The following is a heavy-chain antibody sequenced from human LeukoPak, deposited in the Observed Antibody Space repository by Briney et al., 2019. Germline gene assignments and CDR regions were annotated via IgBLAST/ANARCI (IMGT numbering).Heavy chain of an antibody. V-gene: IGHV3-53*01. CDR3: ASGSGTYCAPYYYMDV. CDR2: IYSGGST. J-gene: IGHJ6*03. Sequence: GGSLRLSRAASGFTVSNNYMSWVRQAPGKGLEWVSVIYSGGSTYYADSVKGRFTISRDNSKNTLYLQMNNLRAEDTAVYYCASGSGTYCAPYYYMDVWGKGTTVTVSS. CDR1: GFTVSNNY. D-gene: IGHD3-10*01.